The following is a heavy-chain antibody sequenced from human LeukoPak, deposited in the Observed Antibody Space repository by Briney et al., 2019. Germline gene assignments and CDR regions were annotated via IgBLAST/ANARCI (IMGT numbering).Heavy chain of an antibody. CDR1: GYTFTSYG. V-gene: IGHV1-18*01. CDR2: ISAYNGNT. CDR3: ARNNYYYGSGSHGY. J-gene: IGHJ4*02. Sequence: ASVKVSCKASGYTFTSYGISWVRQAPGQGLEWMGWISAYNGNTNYAQKLQGRVTMTTDTSTSTAYMELRSLRSDDTAVYYCARNNYYYGSGSHGYWGQGTLVTVSS. D-gene: IGHD3-10*01.